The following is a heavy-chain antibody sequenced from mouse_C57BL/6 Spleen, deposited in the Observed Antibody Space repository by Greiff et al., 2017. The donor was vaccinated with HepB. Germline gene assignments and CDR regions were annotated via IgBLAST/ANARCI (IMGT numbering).Heavy chain of an antibody. CDR3: TRTTTVVGYAMDY. Sequence: QVQLKQSGAELVRPGASVTLSCKASGYTFTDYEMHWVKQTPVHGLEWIGAIDPETGGTAYNQKFKGKAILTADKSSSTAYMELRSLTSEDSAVYYCTRTTTVVGYAMDYWGQGTSVTVSS. D-gene: IGHD1-1*01. J-gene: IGHJ4*01. V-gene: IGHV1-15*01. CDR2: IDPETGGT. CDR1: GYTFTDYE.